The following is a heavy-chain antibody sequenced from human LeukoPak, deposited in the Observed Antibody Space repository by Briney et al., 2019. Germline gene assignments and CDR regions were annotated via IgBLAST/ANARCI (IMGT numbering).Heavy chain of an antibody. D-gene: IGHD3-22*01. J-gene: IGHJ1*01. CDR1: GFTFSNYW. CDR3: ATYSSLNRREFQY. CDR2: IKTDGSEK. V-gene: IGHV3-7*01. Sequence: GGSLRLSCEGSGFTFSNYWMGWVRQAPGKGLQWVANIKTDGSEKYYVDSVKGRFTISRDNAKNSLYLQMNSLRAEDAAVYYCATYSSLNRREFQYWGQGTLLTASS.